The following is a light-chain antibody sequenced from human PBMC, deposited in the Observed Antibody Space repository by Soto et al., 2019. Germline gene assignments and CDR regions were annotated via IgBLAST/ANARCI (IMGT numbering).Light chain of an antibody. V-gene: IGKV1-33*01. CDR3: QQYEIFPIT. CDR1: QNINNY. Sequence: DIQMTQSPSSLSASVGDRVTITCQASQNINNYLNWYQQKPGRAPKLLIYDASNLEAGVPSRFRGSGSGKDFTFTISRLQPEDIATYYCQQYEIFPITFGKGTRLEIK. J-gene: IGKJ5*01. CDR2: DAS.